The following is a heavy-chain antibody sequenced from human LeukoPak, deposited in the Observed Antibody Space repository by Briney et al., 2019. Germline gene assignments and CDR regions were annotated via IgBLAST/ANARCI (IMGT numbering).Heavy chain of an antibody. J-gene: IGHJ6*02. V-gene: IGHV3-13*01. CDR3: VRGLEDHYYYGMDV. D-gene: IGHD1-1*01. CDR1: GFTFSNYD. CDR2: IGSAGDT. Sequence: GGSLRLSCVASGFTFSNYDMHWVRQAAGKGLEWVSSIGSAGDTYSPDSVKGRFTISRENAKNSLYLQMNSLGAGDTAVYYCVRGLEDHYYYGMDVWGQGTTVTVSS.